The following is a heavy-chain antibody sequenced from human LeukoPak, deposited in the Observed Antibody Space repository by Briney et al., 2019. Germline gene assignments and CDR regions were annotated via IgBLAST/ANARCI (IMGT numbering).Heavy chain of an antibody. V-gene: IGHV3-30-3*01. CDR2: ISYDGSNK. D-gene: IGHD3-3*01. Sequence: SGGSLRLSCAASGFTFSSYAMHWVRQAPGKGLEWVAVISYDGSNKYYADSVKGRFTISRDNSKNTLYLQMNSLRAEDTAVYYCAKDPRGVVTYYFDYWGQGTLVTVSS. CDR3: AKDPRGVVTYYFDY. J-gene: IGHJ4*02. CDR1: GFTFSSYA.